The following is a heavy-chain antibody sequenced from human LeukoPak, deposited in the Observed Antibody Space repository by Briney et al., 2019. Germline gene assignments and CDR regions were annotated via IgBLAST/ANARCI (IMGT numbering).Heavy chain of an antibody. J-gene: IGHJ4*02. CDR2: INPNSGGT. V-gene: IGHV1-2*02. D-gene: IGHD4-17*01. Sequence: ASVKVSCKASGYTFTGYYMHWVRPAPEQGLAWMGWINPNSGGTNYAQKFQGRVTMTRDTSISTAYMELSRLRSDDTAVYYCASIANGYGDLDYWGQGTLVTVSS. CDR1: GYTFTGYY. CDR3: ASIANGYGDLDY.